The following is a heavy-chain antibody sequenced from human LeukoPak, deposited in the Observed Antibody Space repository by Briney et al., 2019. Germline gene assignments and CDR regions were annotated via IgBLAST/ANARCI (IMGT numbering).Heavy chain of an antibody. CDR2: TRYRSKWYY. CDR1: GDSVSSNSAA. Sequence: SQTLSLTCAISGDSVSSNSAAWNWIRQYPSRGLEWLGRTRYRSKWYYDYAVSVKSRIAINPDTSKNQFSLQLNSVTPEDTAVYYCVRDDEGSHDYWGQGTLVTVSS. CDR3: VRDDEGSHDY. V-gene: IGHV6-1*01. J-gene: IGHJ4*02.